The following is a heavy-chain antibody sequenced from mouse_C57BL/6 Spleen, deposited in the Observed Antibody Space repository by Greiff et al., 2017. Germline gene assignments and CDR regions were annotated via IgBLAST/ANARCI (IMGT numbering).Heavy chain of an antibody. Sequence: QVQLQQSGAELMKPGASVKLSCKATGYTFTGYWIEWVKQRPGHGLEWIGEILPGSGSTNYNEKFKGKATFTADTSSNTAYMQLSSLTTEDSAIYYCARGSLYYGSSSYAMDYWGQGTSATVSS. D-gene: IGHD1-1*01. CDR2: ILPGSGST. V-gene: IGHV1-9*01. CDR1: GYTFTGYW. CDR3: ARGSLYYGSSSYAMDY. J-gene: IGHJ4*01.